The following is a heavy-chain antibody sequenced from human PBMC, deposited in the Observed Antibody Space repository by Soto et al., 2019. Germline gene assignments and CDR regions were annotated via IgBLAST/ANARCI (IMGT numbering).Heavy chain of an antibody. Sequence: PSETLSLTCAVSGGSISSGGYSWSWIRQPPGKGLEWIGYIYHSGSTYYNPSLKSRVTISVDRSKNQFSLKLSSVTAADTAVYYCARKGPHSSGYFYWGQGTLVTVSS. CDR3: ARKGPHSSGYFY. V-gene: IGHV4-30-2*01. D-gene: IGHD3-22*01. CDR2: IYHSGST. J-gene: IGHJ4*02. CDR1: GGSISSGGYS.